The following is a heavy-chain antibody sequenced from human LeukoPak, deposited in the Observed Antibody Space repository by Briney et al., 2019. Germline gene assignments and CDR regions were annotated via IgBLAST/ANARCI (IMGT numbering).Heavy chain of an antibody. Sequence: SETLSLTCTVSGGSISSYYWSWIRQPPGKGLEWIGYIYYSGSTNYNPSLKSRVTISVDTSKNQFSLKLSSVTAADTAVYYCAGAGTSRYDFWSGYSDYYYYYMDVWGKGTTVTVSS. CDR1: GGSISSYY. CDR2: IYYSGST. CDR3: AGAGTSRYDFWSGYSDYYYYYMDV. V-gene: IGHV4-59*01. D-gene: IGHD3-3*01. J-gene: IGHJ6*03.